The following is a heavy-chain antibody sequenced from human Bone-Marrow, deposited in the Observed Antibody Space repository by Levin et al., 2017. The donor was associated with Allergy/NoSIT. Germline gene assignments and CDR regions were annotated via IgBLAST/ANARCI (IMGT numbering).Heavy chain of an antibody. CDR2: ISGSGGST. CDR3: AKDDFGVAATRAADY. D-gene: IGHD2-15*01. J-gene: IGHJ4*02. Sequence: QPGGSLRLSCAASGFSFSSYAMSWVRQAPGKGLKWVSAISGSGGSTYYADSVKGRFTISRDNSKNTLYLQMNSLRAEDTAVYYCAKDDFGVAATRAADYWGQGTLVTVSS. CDR1: GFSFSSYA. V-gene: IGHV3-23*01.